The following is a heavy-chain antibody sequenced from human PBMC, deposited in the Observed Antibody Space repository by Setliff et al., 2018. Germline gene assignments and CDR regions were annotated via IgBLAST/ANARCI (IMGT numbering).Heavy chain of an antibody. CDR1: GFTFSGSA. Sequence: ASVKVSCAASGFTFSGSAMHWVRQASGKGLEWVGRIRSKTSGFATAYSASVKGRFTISRDDSMNTAYLQMDSLRTEDTAVYYCSRAVDGRTWFDPWGQGALVTVSS. CDR3: SRAVDGRTWFDP. CDR2: IRSKTSGFAT. V-gene: IGHV3-73*01. J-gene: IGHJ5*02. D-gene: IGHD6-19*01.